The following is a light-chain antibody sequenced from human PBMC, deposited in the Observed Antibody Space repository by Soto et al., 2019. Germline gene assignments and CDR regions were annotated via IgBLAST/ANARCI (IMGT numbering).Light chain of an antibody. J-gene: IGLJ1*01. CDR2: AVS. CDR3: SSYVGTSSLV. V-gene: IGLV2-8*01. CDR1: SSDIGGYNY. Sequence: QSVLTQPPPASGSPGQSVTISCTGTSSDIGGYNYVSWYHQLPGKAPKLLIFAVSERPSGVPDRFSGSKSGNTAFLIVSGLQADDEGVYYCSSYVGTSSLVFGTGTKVTVL.